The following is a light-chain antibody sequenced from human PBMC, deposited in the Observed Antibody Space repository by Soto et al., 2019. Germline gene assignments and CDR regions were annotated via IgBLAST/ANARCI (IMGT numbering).Light chain of an antibody. J-gene: IGLJ3*02. V-gene: IGLV2-14*01. CDR3: CSYTSSSIRV. CDR1: SSDVGGYNH. CDR2: EVR. Sequence: QSALTQPASVSGSPGQSITISCTGTSSDVGGYNHVSWYQQHPGKAPKLIIYEVRNRPSGVSNRLSGSKSGNTASLTISGLQADDEADYYCCSYTSSSIRVFSGGTKLTVL.